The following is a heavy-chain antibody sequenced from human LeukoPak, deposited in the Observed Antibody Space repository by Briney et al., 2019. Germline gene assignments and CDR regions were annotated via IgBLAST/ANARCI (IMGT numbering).Heavy chain of an antibody. CDR2: ISSSGSTI. CDR3: ARGPGRYDYVWGSSLELDY. D-gene: IGHD3-16*01. J-gene: IGHJ4*02. CDR1: GFTFSSYE. V-gene: IGHV3-48*03. Sequence: PGGSLRLSCAASGFTFSSYEMNWVRQAPGKGLEWVSYISSSGSTIYYADSVKGRFTISRDNAKNSLYLQMNSLRAEDTAVYYCARGPGRYDYVWGSSLELDYWGQGTLVTVSS.